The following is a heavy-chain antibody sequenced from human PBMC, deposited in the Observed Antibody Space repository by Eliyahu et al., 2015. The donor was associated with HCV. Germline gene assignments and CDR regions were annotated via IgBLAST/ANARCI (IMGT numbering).Heavy chain of an antibody. J-gene: IGHJ2*01. CDR1: GDSITGSTYH. D-gene: IGHD2-8*02. CDR3: ARRLAYVVAGGRGYFDL. Sequence: QVQLQESGPGLVRPSDTLSLTCSVSGDSITGSTYHWGWVRRAPGKGLEWVGAIYPDGRTYYSPSLKSRLTISIDSSRTQFSLRLTSVAASDTAVYFCARRLAYVVAGGRGYFDLWGRGILVTVSS. CDR2: IYPDGRT. V-gene: IGHV4-39*01.